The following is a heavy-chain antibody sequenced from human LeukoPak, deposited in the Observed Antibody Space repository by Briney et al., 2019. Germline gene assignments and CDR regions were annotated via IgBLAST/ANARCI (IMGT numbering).Heavy chain of an antibody. CDR3: ARGRPHGNDY. J-gene: IGHJ4*02. CDR1: GFTFSSYW. V-gene: IGHV3-74*01. Sequence: GGSLRLSCAVSGFTFSSYWMNWVRQATGKGLVWVSRIASDGSSTTYADSVKGRFSISRDNAKNTLYLQMNSRRVEDTAVYYCARGRPHGNDYWGQGTLVTVSS. CDR2: IASDGSST. D-gene: IGHD4-23*01.